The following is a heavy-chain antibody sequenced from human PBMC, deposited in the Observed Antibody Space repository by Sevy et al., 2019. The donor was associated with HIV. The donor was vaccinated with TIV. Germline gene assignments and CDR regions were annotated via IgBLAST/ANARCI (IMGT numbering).Heavy chain of an antibody. D-gene: IGHD6-25*01. J-gene: IGHJ4*02. V-gene: IGHV3-30-3*01. CDR1: GFTFVTFV. Sequence: GGSLELPCEASGFTFVTFVMHWVRQAPGKGLDWVAVISYEGSNKYYADSVKGRFTISRDNSKNTLYLQMNSLRAEDTAVYYCARSSGFYYYFDYWGQGTLVTVSS. CDR2: ISYEGSNK. CDR3: ARSSGFYYYFDY.